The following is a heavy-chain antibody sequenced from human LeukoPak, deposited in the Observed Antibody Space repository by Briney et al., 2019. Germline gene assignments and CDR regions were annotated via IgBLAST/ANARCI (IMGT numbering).Heavy chain of an antibody. CDR3: AREVVGAVDAFDI. D-gene: IGHD1-26*01. Sequence: PSETLSLTCTVSGGSISSYYWSWIRQHGGRGQEWIGRIYTSGSTNYNPSLKSRVTISVDKSKNQFSLKLSSVTAADTAVYYCAREVVGAVDAFDIWGQGTMVTVSS. J-gene: IGHJ3*02. V-gene: IGHV4-4*07. CDR2: IYTSGST. CDR1: GGSISSYY.